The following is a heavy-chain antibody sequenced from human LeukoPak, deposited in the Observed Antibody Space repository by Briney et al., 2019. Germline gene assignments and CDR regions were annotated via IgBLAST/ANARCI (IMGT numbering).Heavy chain of an antibody. J-gene: IGHJ4*02. CDR3: ARQEARNYYYEGLDY. CDR2: ISGRGASK. V-gene: IGHV3-23*01. Sequence: GGSLRLSCAVSGLTFNNYAMSWVRQAPGKGLEWVSGISGRGASKYYADSVKGRFTISRDNSKNTLYLQMNSLRAEDAAVYYCARQEARNYYYEGLDYWGQGNLVTVSS. D-gene: IGHD3-22*01. CDR1: GLTFNNYA.